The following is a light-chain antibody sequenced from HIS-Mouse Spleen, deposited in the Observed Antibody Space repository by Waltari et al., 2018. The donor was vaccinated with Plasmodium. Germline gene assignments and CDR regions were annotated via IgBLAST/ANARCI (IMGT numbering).Light chain of an antibody. Sequence: EIVMTQSPATLYVSPGERATLSCRASQSVSSNLAWYQQKPGQAPSLLIYGASTRATGIPARFSGSGSGTEFTLTISSLQSEDFAVYYCQQYNNWSFTFGPGTKVDIK. CDR2: GAS. V-gene: IGKV3-15*01. CDR1: QSVSSN. CDR3: QQYNNWSFT. J-gene: IGKJ3*01.